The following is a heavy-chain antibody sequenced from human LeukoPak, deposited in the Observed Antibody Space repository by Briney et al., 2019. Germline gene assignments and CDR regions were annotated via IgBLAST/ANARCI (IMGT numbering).Heavy chain of an antibody. CDR2: IYYSGST. J-gene: IGHJ6*02. Sequence: SETLSLTCTVSGGSISGGGYYWSWIRQHPGKGLEWIGYIYYSGSTYYNPSLKSRVTISVDTSKNQFSLKLSSVTAADTAVYYCAREPPNDSSGYSPYYYYYGMDVWGQGTTVTVSS. CDR3: AREPPNDSSGYSPYYYYYGMDV. CDR1: GGSISGGGYY. D-gene: IGHD3-22*01. V-gene: IGHV4-31*03.